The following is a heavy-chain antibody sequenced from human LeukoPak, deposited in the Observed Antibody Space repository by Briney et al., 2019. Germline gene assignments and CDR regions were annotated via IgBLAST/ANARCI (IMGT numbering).Heavy chain of an antibody. Sequence: SETLSLTCTVSGGSISSYYWGWIRQPPGKGLEWIGSIYYSGSTYYNPSLKSRVTISVDTSKNQFSLKLSSVTAADTAVYYCARQDYGGNSGVFDYWGQGTLVTVSS. CDR1: GGSISSYY. CDR2: IYYSGST. D-gene: IGHD4-17*01. V-gene: IGHV4-39*01. J-gene: IGHJ4*02. CDR3: ARQDYGGNSGVFDY.